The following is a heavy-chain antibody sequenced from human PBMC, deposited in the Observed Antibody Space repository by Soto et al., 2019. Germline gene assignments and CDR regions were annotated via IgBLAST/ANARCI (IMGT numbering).Heavy chain of an antibody. CDR1: GASISSYY. J-gene: IGHJ5*02. D-gene: IGHD2-8*02. CDR2: IYYNGNT. V-gene: IGHV4-59*01. CDR3: ARRAVAVDALREHNRFDP. Sequence: QVQLQESGPGLVKPSETLSLTCTVSGASISSYYWNWIRQSPGKRLEWIGHIYYNGNTKYNPFLESQLTITVDTSKNTSSRELNSVTAADTAVYFGARRAVAVDALREHNRFDPWGQGTLVTVSS.